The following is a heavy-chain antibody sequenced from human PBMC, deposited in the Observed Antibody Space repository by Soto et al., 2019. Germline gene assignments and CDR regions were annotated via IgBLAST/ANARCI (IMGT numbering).Heavy chain of an antibody. D-gene: IGHD6-6*01. CDR3: ARCIEYPTSSSDY. Sequence: GESLKISCKGSGYSFTSYWISWVRQMPGKGLEWMGRIDPSDSYTNYSPSFQGHVTISADKSISTAYLQWSSLKASDTAMYYCARCIEYPTSSSDYWGQGPLVTLAS. J-gene: IGHJ4*02. V-gene: IGHV5-10-1*01. CDR2: IDPSDSYT. CDR1: GYSFTSYW.